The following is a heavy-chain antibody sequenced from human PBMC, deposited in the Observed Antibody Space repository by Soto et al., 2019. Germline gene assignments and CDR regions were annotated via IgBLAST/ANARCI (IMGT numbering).Heavy chain of an antibody. J-gene: IGHJ4*02. CDR2: IIPIFGTA. CDR3: ARLGNEYDSGPLFYFKF. D-gene: IGHD3-10*01. CDR1: GGPFSSYA. V-gene: IGHV1-69*13. Sequence: SVKVSCKASGGPFSSYAISWVRQAPGQGLEWMGGIIPIFGTANYAQKFQGRVTITADESTSTAYMELSSLRSEDTAVYYCARLGNEYDSGPLFYFKFWGPGTLVTVSS.